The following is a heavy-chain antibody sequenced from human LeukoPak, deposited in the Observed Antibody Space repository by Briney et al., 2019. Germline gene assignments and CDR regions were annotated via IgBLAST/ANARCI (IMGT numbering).Heavy chain of an antibody. V-gene: IGHV3-23*01. CDR3: AELDITMIGGV. CDR2: ISGSGGRT. CDR1: GVTFCSYA. Sequence: GGSLRLSCAASGVTFCSYAMSWGREAPGQGVEGVSAISGSGGRTSYADSVKRRFTISRDNSTNTLYLQMNSLRAEDTAVYYCAELDITMIGGVWGKGTTVTISS. D-gene: IGHD3-10*02. J-gene: IGHJ6*04.